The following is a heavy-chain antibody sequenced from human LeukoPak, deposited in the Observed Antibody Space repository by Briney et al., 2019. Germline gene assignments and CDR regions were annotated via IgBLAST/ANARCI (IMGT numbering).Heavy chain of an antibody. D-gene: IGHD2-15*01. CDR1: GFTFSSYS. V-gene: IGHV3-23*01. J-gene: IGHJ5*02. CDR3: AKDPYSLITGRNWFDP. Sequence: PGGSLRLSCAASGFTFSSYSMNWVRQAPGKGLEWVSGISGSGGSTYYADSVKGRFTISRDDSKNTLYLQMNSLRAEDTAVYYCAKDPYSLITGRNWFDPWGQGTLVTVSS. CDR2: ISGSGGST.